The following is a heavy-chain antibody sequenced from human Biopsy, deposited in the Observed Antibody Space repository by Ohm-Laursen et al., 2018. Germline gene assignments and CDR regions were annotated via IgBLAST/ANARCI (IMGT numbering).Heavy chain of an antibody. CDR3: ARAPPLIRGVLESWFDP. CDR2: IYIDGTS. V-gene: IGHV4-4*07. J-gene: IGHJ5*02. CDR1: SGLISNYY. Sequence: SDTLSLTCTVSSGLISNYYWSWIRQPAGRGLKWIGRIYIDGTSDYNPSLKNRVSISVDSSKKQFSLRLTSLSVADTAKYYCARAPPLIRGVLESWFDPWGQGILVTVSS. D-gene: IGHD3-10*01.